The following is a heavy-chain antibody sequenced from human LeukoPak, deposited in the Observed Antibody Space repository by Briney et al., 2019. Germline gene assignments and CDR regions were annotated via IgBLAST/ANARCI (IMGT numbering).Heavy chain of an antibody. CDR2: IYYSGST. Sequence: SETLSLTCTVSGGSISSSSYYWGWIRQPPGKGLEWIGSIYYSGSTYYNPSLKSRVTISVDTSKNQFSLKLSSVTAADTAVYYCASSRSSYIDYWGQGTLVTVPS. J-gene: IGHJ4*02. CDR1: GGSISSSSYY. D-gene: IGHD2-15*01. CDR3: ASSRSSYIDY. V-gene: IGHV4-39*07.